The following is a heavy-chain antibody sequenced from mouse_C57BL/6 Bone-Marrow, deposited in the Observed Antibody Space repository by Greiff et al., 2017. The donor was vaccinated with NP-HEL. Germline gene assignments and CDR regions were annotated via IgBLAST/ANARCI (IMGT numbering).Heavy chain of an antibody. J-gene: IGHJ2*01. CDR3: ATITTVVATPFDY. CDR1: GYTFTSYG. CDR2: IYPRSGNT. V-gene: IGHV1-81*01. D-gene: IGHD1-1*01. Sequence: VQLQQSGAELARPGASVKLSCKASGYTFTSYGISWVKQRTGQGLEWIGEIYPRSGNTSYNEKFKGKAPLTADKSSSTAYMELRSLTSEDSAVYFCATITTVVATPFDYWGQGTTLTVSS.